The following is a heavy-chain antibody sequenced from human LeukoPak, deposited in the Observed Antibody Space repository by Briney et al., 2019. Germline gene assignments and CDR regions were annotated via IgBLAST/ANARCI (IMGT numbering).Heavy chain of an antibody. Sequence: SETLSLTCTVSSGSISSYFWSWIRQPPGKGLEWIGYIYYSGSTNYNPSLKSRVTISVDTSKNQFSLKLSSVTAADTAVYYCARGSGSYSYWGQGTLVTVSS. J-gene: IGHJ4*02. CDR3: ARGSGSYSY. V-gene: IGHV4-59*12. CDR2: IYYSGST. CDR1: SGSISSYF. D-gene: IGHD3-10*01.